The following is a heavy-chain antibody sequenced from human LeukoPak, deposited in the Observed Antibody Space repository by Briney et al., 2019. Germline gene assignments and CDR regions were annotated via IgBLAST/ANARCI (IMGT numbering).Heavy chain of an antibody. J-gene: IGHJ4*02. D-gene: IGHD3-22*01. CDR2: ISGDGSSA. V-gene: IGHV3-23*01. CDR1: GFTLSNSA. CDR3: ARGIDTAMVTWEKDYYDSSGYHYFDY. Sequence: GGSLRLSCAASGFTLSNSAMTWVRQAPGEGLEWVSVISGDGSSAYYTDSVKGRFTVSRDNSKNTVYLQMNSLRAEDTAVYFCARGIDTAMVTWEKDYYDSSGYHYFDYWGQGTLVTVSS.